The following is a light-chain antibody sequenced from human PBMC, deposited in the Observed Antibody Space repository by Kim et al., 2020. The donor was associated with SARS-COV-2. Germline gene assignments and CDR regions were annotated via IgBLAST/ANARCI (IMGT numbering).Light chain of an antibody. Sequence: PGQSITISCTGTSSDIGGYNYVSWYQQHPGKAPKLMIYDVSNRPSGVSNRFSGSKSGNTASLTISGLQAEDEADYYCSSYTSSSTVLGVGTRVTVL. V-gene: IGLV2-14*03. J-gene: IGLJ3*02. CDR2: DVS. CDR3: SSYTSSSTV. CDR1: SSDIGGYNY.